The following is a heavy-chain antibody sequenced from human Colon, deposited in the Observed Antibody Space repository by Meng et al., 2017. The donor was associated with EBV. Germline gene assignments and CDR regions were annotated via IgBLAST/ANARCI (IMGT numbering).Heavy chain of an antibody. Sequence: VQRQESGPGLFKPSQTLSLTCTVSGGSVSSGGYYWTWIRQHPGKGLEWFGHIYYSGSTFYNPSLKRRVIISIDTSKNQFSLNLRSVTAADTAVYYCARVSSGWDYFDYWGQGTLVTVSS. D-gene: IGHD6-19*01. CDR3: ARVSSGWDYFDY. CDR2: IYYSGST. J-gene: IGHJ4*02. V-gene: IGHV4-31*03. CDR1: GGSVSSGGYY.